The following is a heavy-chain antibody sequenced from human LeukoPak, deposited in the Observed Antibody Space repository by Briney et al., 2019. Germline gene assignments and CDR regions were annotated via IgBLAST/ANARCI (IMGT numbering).Heavy chain of an antibody. Sequence: PGGSLRLSCAASGFTFSDYWMHWVRQAPGKGLVWVSRINTDGSFTRYADSVQGRFTISRDTAKNTLFLQMNSLRAGDTAVYYCAREAKVGGALQYWGQGILVTVSS. V-gene: IGHV3-74*01. D-gene: IGHD1-26*01. CDR3: AREAKVGGALQY. CDR2: INTDGSFT. CDR1: GFTFSDYW. J-gene: IGHJ4*02.